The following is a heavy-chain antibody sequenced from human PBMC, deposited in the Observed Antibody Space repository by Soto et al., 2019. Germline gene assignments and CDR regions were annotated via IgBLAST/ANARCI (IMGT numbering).Heavy chain of an antibody. V-gene: IGHV1-58*02. CDR1: GFTFTSST. CDR3: AADGKGGTNYGMDG. CDR2: IVVGSGDT. J-gene: IGHJ6*02. Sequence: QMQLVQSGPEVKKPGTSVKVSCKASGFTFTSSTMQWVRQIRGQRLEWIGWIVVGSGDTNYAQKFQERVTITRDMXPATAYMELSSLRSEDTAVYYCAADGKGGTNYGMDGWGQGTTVTVSS. D-gene: IGHD3-16*01.